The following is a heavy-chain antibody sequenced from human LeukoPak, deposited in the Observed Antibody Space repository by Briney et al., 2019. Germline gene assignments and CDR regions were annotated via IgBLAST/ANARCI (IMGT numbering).Heavy chain of an antibody. D-gene: IGHD3-3*01. V-gene: IGHV5-51*01. Sequence: GESVKISCKGSGYSFTSYWIGWVRQMPGKGLEWRGIIYPGDSDTRYSPSFQGQVTISADKSISTAYLQWSSLKASDTAMYYCARTTIFGVALLDAFDIWGQGTMVTVSS. CDR1: GYSFTSYW. CDR2: IYPGDSDT. CDR3: ARTTIFGVALLDAFDI. J-gene: IGHJ3*02.